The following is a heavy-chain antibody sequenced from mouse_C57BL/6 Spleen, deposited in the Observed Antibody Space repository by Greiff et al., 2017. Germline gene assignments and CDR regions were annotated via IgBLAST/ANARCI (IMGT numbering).Heavy chain of an antibody. J-gene: IGHJ3*01. Sequence: DVHLVESGGGLVKPGGSLKLSCAASGFTFSSYAMSWVRQTPEKRLEWVATISDGGSYTYYPDNVKGRFTISRDNAKNNLYLQMSPLKSEDTAMYYCARDYYSNRAWFAYWGQGTLVTVSA. CDR2: ISDGGSYT. V-gene: IGHV5-4*01. CDR1: GFTFSSYA. CDR3: ARDYYSNRAWFAY. D-gene: IGHD2-5*01.